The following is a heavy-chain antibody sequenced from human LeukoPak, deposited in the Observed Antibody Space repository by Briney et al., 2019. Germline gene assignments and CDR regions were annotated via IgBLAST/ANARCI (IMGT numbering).Heavy chain of an antibody. V-gene: IGHV1-8*01. CDR1: GYTFTSYD. Sequence: ASVTVSCKASGYTFTSYDINWVRQATGQGLEWMGWMNPNSGNTGYAQKFQGRVTMTRNTSISTAYMELSSLRSEDTAVYYCARDHGDSGSYWVDYWGQGTLVTVSS. J-gene: IGHJ4*02. CDR3: ARDHGDSGSYWVDY. D-gene: IGHD1-26*01. CDR2: MNPNSGNT.